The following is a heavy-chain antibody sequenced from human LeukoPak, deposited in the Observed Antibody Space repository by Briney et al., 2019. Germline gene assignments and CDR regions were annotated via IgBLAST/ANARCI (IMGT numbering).Heavy chain of an antibody. Sequence: ASVKVSCKASGYTLASYGITWVRQAPGQGLECMGWISGSNGNTKYAQKLQGRVTMTTDTSTNTAYMELRSLRSDDTAMYYCAGSLGYCTSNVCYLKYWGQGTLVTVSS. D-gene: IGHD2-8*01. V-gene: IGHV1-18*01. J-gene: IGHJ4*02. CDR3: AGSLGYCTSNVCYLKY. CDR2: ISGSNGNT. CDR1: GYTLASYG.